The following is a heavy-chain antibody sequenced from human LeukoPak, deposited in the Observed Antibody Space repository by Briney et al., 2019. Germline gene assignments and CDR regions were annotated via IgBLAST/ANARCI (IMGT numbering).Heavy chain of an antibody. J-gene: IGHJ6*03. CDR1: GDSISSYY. Sequence: PSETLSLTCTVSGDSISSYYWSWIRQPPGKGLEWIGYIYYSGRPNYNPSLKSRVTISVDTSKNQFSLKLSSVTAADTAVYYCARRGFYGDYLGYMDVWGKGTTVTVSS. D-gene: IGHD4-17*01. V-gene: IGHV4-59*08. CDR3: ARRGFYGDYLGYMDV. CDR2: IYYSGRP.